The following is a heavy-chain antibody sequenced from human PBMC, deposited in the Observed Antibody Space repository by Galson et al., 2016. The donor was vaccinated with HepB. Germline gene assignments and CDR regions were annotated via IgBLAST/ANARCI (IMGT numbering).Heavy chain of an antibody. V-gene: IGHV3-33*01. CDR2: IWYDENNK. D-gene: IGHD3-3*01. CDR3: AREAYYDFWSGYYGYDFYDYGMDV. J-gene: IGHJ6*02. CDR1: GFTFSGYG. Sequence: SLRLSCAASGFTFSGYGMHWVRQAPGEGLEWVALIWYDENNKNYADSVKGRFTISRDNSKNTLYLQMNSLRAEDMAVYYCAREAYYDFWSGYYGYDFYDYGMDVWGQGTAVTVSS.